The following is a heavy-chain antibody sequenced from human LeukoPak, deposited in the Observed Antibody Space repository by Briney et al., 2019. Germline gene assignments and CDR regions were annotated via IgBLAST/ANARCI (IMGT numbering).Heavy chain of an antibody. Sequence: ASVKVSCKASGYTFTSYGISWVRQAPGQGLEWMGWISAYNGNTNYAQKLQGRVTMTTDTSTSTAYMELRSLRSDDTAVCYCARVIAAAGFNWFDPWGQGTLVTVSS. V-gene: IGHV1-18*01. CDR1: GYTFTSYG. J-gene: IGHJ5*02. CDR2: ISAYNGNT. D-gene: IGHD6-13*01. CDR3: ARVIAAAGFNWFDP.